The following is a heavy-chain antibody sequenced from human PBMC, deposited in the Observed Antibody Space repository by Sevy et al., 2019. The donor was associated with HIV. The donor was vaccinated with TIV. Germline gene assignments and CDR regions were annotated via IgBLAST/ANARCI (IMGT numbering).Heavy chain of an antibody. Sequence: ASVKVSCQASGYTFINYFLHWVRQAPGQGLEWMGRINPNSGGTNYAQKFQGRFTMTRDTSITTAYMGLSRLGSDDTALYYCAGGGQWGGHSYDFWGQGTLVTVSS. CDR1: GYTFINYF. CDR2: INPNSGGT. CDR3: AGGGQWGGHSYDF. J-gene: IGHJ4*02. D-gene: IGHD6-19*01. V-gene: IGHV1-2*06.